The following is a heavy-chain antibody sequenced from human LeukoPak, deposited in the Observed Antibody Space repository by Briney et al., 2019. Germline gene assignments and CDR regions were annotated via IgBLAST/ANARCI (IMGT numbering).Heavy chain of an antibody. D-gene: IGHD4-17*01. J-gene: IGHJ4*02. CDR1: GFTLSRNA. CDR2: ISYDGSKK. Sequence: GGSLRLSCAASGFTLSRNAMHWVRQAPGKGLEWVASISYDGSKKYYADSVKGRFTISRDNSKNTLYLQMNSLRVEDTAVYYCAREAYGDYYFDYWGQGTLVTVSS. CDR3: AREAYGDYYFDY. V-gene: IGHV3-30-3*01.